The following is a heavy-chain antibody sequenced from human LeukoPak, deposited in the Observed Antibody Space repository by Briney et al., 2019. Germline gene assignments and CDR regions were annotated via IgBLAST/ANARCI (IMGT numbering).Heavy chain of an antibody. CDR3: ARGSSRYYYDSSGGFDY. CDR1: GFTFSSYS. V-gene: IGHV3-48*02. J-gene: IGHJ4*02. Sequence: GGSLRLSCAASGFTFSSYSMNWVHQAPGKGLEWVSYISSSSSTIYYADSVKGRFTISRDNAKNSLYLQMNSLRDEDTAVYYCARGSSRYYYDSSGGFDYWGQGTLVTVSS. CDR2: ISSSSSTI. D-gene: IGHD3-22*01.